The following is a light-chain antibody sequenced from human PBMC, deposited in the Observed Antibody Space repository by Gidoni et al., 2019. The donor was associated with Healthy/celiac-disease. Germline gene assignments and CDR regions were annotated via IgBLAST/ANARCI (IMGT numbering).Light chain of an antibody. CDR3: SSYTSSSTLYVV. CDR2: EVS. J-gene: IGLJ2*01. V-gene: IGLV2-14*01. Sequence: GSHGQSSTISCTGTSSDVGGYNYVSWYQQQPGKAPKLMIYEVSNRPSGVSNRFSGSKSGNTASLTISGLQAEEEADYYCSSYTSSSTLYVVFGGGTKLTVL. CDR1: SSDVGGYNY.